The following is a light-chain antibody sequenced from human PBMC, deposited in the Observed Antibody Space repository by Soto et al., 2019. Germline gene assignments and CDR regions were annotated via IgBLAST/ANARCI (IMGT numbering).Light chain of an antibody. CDR1: SSDIGGYKY. Sequence: QSALTQPPSASGSPGQSVTISCTGTSSDIGGYKYVSWYQQHPGKAPKLMIYEVSKRPSGVPDRFSGSKSGNTASLTVSGLQAEDEADYYCCSYTSRTTLVFGTGTKLTVL. CDR3: CSYTSRTTLV. CDR2: EVS. J-gene: IGLJ1*01. V-gene: IGLV2-8*01.